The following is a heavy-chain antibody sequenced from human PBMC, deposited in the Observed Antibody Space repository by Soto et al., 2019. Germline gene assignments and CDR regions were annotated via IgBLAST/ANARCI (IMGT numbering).Heavy chain of an antibody. V-gene: IGHV5-51*01. J-gene: IGHJ3*02. D-gene: IGHD6-19*01. CDR3: ARHDPVAGTSI. CDR2: IYPGDSDT. Sequence: GDSLKISCKGYGYSFTSYLIGWVRQMPGKGLEWMGIIYPGDSDTRYSPSFQGQVTISADKSISTAYLQWSSLNASDTAMYYCARHDPVAGTSIWGQGTMVTVSS. CDR1: GYSFTSYL.